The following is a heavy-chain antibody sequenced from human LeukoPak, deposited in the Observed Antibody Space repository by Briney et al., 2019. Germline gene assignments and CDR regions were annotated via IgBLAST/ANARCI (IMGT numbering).Heavy chain of an antibody. Sequence: GGSLRPSCAASGFTFSSYAMSWVRQAPGKGLEWVSAISGSGGSTYYADSVKGRFTISRDNSKNTLYLQMNSLRAEDTAVYYCAKRRQWLVYYYFDYWGQGTLVTVSS. CDR2: ISGSGGST. V-gene: IGHV3-23*01. CDR3: AKRRQWLVYYYFDY. D-gene: IGHD6-19*01. CDR1: GFTFSSYA. J-gene: IGHJ4*02.